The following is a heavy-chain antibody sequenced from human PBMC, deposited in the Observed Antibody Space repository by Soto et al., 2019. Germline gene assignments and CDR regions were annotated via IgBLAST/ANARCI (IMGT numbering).Heavy chain of an antibody. CDR3: ARDLWVEPELYYYGMDV. D-gene: IGHD1-1*01. Sequence: LSLTCTVSGDSISSADYYWGWIRQTPGKGLEWIGHIFYSGTTYYNPSLKSRLTISVDTSKNHFSLRLTSVTAANTAVYYCARDLWVEPELYYYGMDVWGQGTTVTVSS. CDR2: IFYSGTT. J-gene: IGHJ6*02. CDR1: GDSISSADYY. V-gene: IGHV4-30-4*01.